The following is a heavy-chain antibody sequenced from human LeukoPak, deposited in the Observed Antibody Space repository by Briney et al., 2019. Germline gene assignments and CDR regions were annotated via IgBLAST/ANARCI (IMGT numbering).Heavy chain of an antibody. CDR1: GGSISSYY. J-gene: IGHJ3*02. V-gene: IGHV4-59*01. Sequence: KASETLSLTCTVSGGSISSYYWSWIRQPPGKGLEWIGYIYYSGSTNYNPSLKSRVTISVDTSKNQFSLKLSSVTAADTAVYYCVRGRGYAFDIWGQGTMVTVSS. CDR3: VRGRGYAFDI. CDR2: IYYSGST. D-gene: IGHD1-26*01.